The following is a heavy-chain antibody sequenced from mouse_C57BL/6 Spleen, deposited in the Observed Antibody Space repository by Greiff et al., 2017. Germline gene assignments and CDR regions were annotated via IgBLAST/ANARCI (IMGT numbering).Heavy chain of an antibody. Sequence: EADGVDFSRYWMSWVRRAPGKGLEWIGEINPDSSTINYAPSLKDKFIISRDNAKNTLYLQMSKVRSEDTALYYCARRGYYGSSYEGDYYFDYWGQGTTLTVSS. J-gene: IGHJ2*01. CDR2: INPDSSTI. D-gene: IGHD1-1*01. CDR3: ARRGYYGSSYEGDYYFDY. V-gene: IGHV4-1*01. CDR1: GVDFSRYW.